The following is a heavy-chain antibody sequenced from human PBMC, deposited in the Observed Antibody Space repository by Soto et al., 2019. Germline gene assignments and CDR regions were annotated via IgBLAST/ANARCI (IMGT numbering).Heavy chain of an antibody. V-gene: IGHV4-4*02. CDR2: IHHRGST. CDR1: GDSITNNNW. J-gene: IGHJ4*02. Sequence: QVQLQESGPGLVKPSGTLSLTCAVSGDSITNNNWWTWVRQPPGKGLEWVGEIHHRGSTNYAPSLRGRVAISLGQSTNQFSLMLTSVTAADTAVYYCARENGHMGISAAALDYWGQGILVSVSS. D-gene: IGHD6-25*01. CDR3: ARENGHMGISAAALDY.